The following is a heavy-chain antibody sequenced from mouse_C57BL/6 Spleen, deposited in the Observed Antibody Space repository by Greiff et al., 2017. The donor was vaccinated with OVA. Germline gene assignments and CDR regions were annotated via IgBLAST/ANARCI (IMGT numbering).Heavy chain of an antibody. V-gene: IGHV1-69*01. J-gene: IGHJ2*01. Sequence: QVQLQQPGAELVMPGASVKLSCKASGYTFTSYWMHLVKQRPGQGLEWIGEIDPSDSYTNYNQKFKGKSTLTVDKSSSTAYMQLSSLTSEDSAVYYCARRPFDYWGQGTTLTVSS. CDR3: ARRPFDY. CDR1: GYTFTSYW. CDR2: IDPSDSYT.